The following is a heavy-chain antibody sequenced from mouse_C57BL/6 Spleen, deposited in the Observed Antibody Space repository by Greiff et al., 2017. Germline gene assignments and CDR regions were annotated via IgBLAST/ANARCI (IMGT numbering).Heavy chain of an antibody. D-gene: IGHD1-1*01. V-gene: IGHV5-17*01. CDR2: ISSGSSTI. CDR1: GFTFSDYG. Sequence: EVQLKESGGGLVKPGGSLKLSCAAYGFTFSDYGMHWVRQAPEKGLEWVAYISSGSSTIYYADTVKGRFTISRDNAKNTLFLQMTSLRSEDTAMYYCARNYGSSLDYWGQGTTLTVSS. J-gene: IGHJ2*01. CDR3: ARNYGSSLDY.